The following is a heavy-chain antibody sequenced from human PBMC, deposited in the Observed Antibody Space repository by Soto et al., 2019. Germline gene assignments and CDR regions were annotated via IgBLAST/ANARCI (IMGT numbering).Heavy chain of an antibody. CDR1: GFTFSTYS. V-gene: IGHV3-23*01. CDR3: ARDMHAGFTHYFDP. J-gene: IGHJ5*02. CDR2: IGGSGGST. D-gene: IGHD1-26*01. Sequence: VGSLSLSCAASGFTFSTYSMTWVRQAPGKGLEWVSLIGGSGGSTYYADSVKGRFTISRDNSRNTLYLQMNSLTAADTAVYYCARDMHAGFTHYFDPWGQGTLVTVSS.